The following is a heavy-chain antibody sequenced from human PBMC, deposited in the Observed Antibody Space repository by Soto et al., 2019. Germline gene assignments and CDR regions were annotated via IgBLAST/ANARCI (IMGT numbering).Heavy chain of an antibody. CDR1: GGSFSGYY. CDR2: INHSGST. V-gene: IGHV4-34*01. Sequence: PSETLSLTCAVYGGSFSGYYWSWIRQPPGKGLEWIGEINHSGSTNYNPSLKSRVTISVDTSKNQFSLKLSSVTAADTAVYYCARVCCTNGVRRVLYYFDYWGQGTLVTSSS. CDR3: ARVCCTNGVRRVLYYFDY. D-gene: IGHD2-8*01. J-gene: IGHJ4*02.